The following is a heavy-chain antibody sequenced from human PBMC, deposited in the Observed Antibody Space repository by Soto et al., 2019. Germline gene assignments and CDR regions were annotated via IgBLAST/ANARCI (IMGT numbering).Heavy chain of an antibody. CDR1: GFTFSSYA. CDR3: ARDGGGYYLDY. Sequence: EVQPVESGGGLVQPGGSLRLSCAASGFTFSSYAMHWVRQAPGKGLEYVSAISSNGGSTYYANSVKGRFTISRDNSKNTLYLQMGSLRAEDMAVYYCARDGGGYYLDYWGQGTLVTVSS. CDR2: ISSNGGST. D-gene: IGHD2-15*01. J-gene: IGHJ4*02. V-gene: IGHV3-64*01.